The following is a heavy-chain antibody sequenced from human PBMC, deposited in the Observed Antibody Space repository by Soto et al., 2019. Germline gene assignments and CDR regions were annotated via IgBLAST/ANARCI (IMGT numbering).Heavy chain of an antibody. Sequence: QLQLQESGPGLVKPSETLSLTCTVSTDSSSFTNSYWGWIRQPPGKGLQWIGSSSYNGGTFYNPSLKGRVVLSFDMSTKQPSLQVTSVTAADTAVYFCASHRIEVVWRRFDFWGQGSPVTVSS. D-gene: IGHD2-21*01. CDR1: TDSSSFTNSY. J-gene: IGHJ4*02. CDR3: ASHRIEVVWRRFDF. V-gene: IGHV4-39*01. CDR2: SSYNGGT.